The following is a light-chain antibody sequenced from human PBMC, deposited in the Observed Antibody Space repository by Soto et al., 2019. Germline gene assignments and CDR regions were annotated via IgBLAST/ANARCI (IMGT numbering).Light chain of an antibody. CDR1: ISNIGAGYD. CDR2: GNS. CDR3: QSYDSSLSGVV. J-gene: IGLJ2*01. Sequence: QSVLTQPPSVSGAPGQRVTISCTGRISNIGAGYDVHWYQQFPGTAPKLLIYGNSNRPSGVPDRFYGSKSGTSASLAITGRQAEDGADYYCQSYDSSLSGVVFGGGTKLTVL. V-gene: IGLV1-40*01.